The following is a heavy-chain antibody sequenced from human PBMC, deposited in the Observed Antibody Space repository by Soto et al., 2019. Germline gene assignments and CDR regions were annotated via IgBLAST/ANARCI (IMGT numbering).Heavy chain of an antibody. CDR2: IWYDGSNK. V-gene: IGHV3-33*01. D-gene: IGHD3-10*01. J-gene: IGHJ4*02. CDR3: PRGTSITMVRGSQPPGLDS. CDR1: GFTFSSYG. Sequence: GWSLRLSCAASGFTFSSYGMHWVRQAPGKGLEWVAVIWYDGSNKYYADSVKGRFAISRDNSKNTLYLQMNSLRAEATAVYYYPRGTSITMVRGSQPPGLDSWGQGTMVTVSS.